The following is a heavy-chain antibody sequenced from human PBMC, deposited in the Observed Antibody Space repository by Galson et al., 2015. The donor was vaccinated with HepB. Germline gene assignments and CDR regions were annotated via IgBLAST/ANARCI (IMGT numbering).Heavy chain of an antibody. V-gene: IGHV1-24*01. CDR2: FDPEDGET. CDR3: ATERGPCSSSWYVNYFDY. J-gene: IGHJ4*02. D-gene: IGHD6-13*01. Sequence: SVKVSCKASGYTFSSYDFNWVRQAPGKGLEWMGGFDPEDGETIYAQKFQGRVTMTEDTSTDTAYMELSSLRSEDTAVYYCATERGPCSSSWYVNYFDYWGQGTLVTVSS. CDR1: GYTFSSY.